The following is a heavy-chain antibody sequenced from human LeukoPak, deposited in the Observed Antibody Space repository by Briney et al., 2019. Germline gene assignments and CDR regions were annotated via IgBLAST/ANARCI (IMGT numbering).Heavy chain of an antibody. V-gene: IGHV1-69*05. J-gene: IGHJ5*02. Sequence: SVKVSCKASGYTFTSYGISWVRQAPGQGLEWLGGIMPLFGTAGYAQKFQGRVTITKDESMRTVYLELTSLTSDDTAVYYCARDVHGDYGSGWFDPWGQGTLVSVSS. D-gene: IGHD4-17*01. CDR3: ARDVHGDYGSGWFDP. CDR1: GYTFTSYG. CDR2: IMPLFGTA.